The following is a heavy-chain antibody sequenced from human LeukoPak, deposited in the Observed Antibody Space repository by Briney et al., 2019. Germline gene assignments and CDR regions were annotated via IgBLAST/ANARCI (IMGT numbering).Heavy chain of an antibody. Sequence: GGSLRLSCAASGYTFGSYGMSWVRQAPGKGLEWVSFITPNADRTSYADSVEGRFTISRDNPRNTLYMQMNSLRDEDTALYYCAIMHGYYDGSGYWVQWGQGTLVTVSS. J-gene: IGHJ1*01. D-gene: IGHD3-22*01. CDR3: AIMHGYYDGSGYWVQ. CDR2: ITPNADRT. V-gene: IGHV3-23*01. CDR1: GYTFGSYG.